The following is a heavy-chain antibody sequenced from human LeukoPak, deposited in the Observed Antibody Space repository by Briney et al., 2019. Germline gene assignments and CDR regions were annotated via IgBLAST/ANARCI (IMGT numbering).Heavy chain of an antibody. D-gene: IGHD3-10*01. CDR2: ISGSGGST. Sequence: PGGSLRLSCAASGFTFSSYAMSWVRRAPGKGLEWVSAISGSGGSTYYADSVKGRFTISRDNSKNTLYLQMNSLRAEDTAVYYCAKDRFGSGKGENWFDPWGQGTLVTVSS. CDR3: AKDRFGSGKGENWFDP. J-gene: IGHJ5*02. V-gene: IGHV3-23*01. CDR1: GFTFSSYA.